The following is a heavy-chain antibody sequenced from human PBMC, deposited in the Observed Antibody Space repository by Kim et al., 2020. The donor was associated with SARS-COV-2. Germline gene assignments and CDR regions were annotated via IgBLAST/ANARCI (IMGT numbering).Heavy chain of an antibody. CDR1: GGSISSGNYC. CDR2: IYHSGTT. D-gene: IGHD3-10*01. Sequence: SETLSLTCTVSGGSISSGNYCWNWIRQLPGKGLEWIGYIYHSGTTNYNPSLKSRVTISIDTSRDQFSLKLTSVTAADTALYYCARGAVGKTGSYYGSGFYAKTFDDWGQGTLVTVSS. J-gene: IGHJ4*02. V-gene: IGHV4-31*03. CDR3: ARGAVGKTGSYYGSGFYAKTFDD.